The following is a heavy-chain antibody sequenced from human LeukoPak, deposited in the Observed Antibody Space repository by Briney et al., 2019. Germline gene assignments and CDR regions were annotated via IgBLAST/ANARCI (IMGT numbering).Heavy chain of an antibody. CDR2: INPKTDDT. CDR3: ARGFDYYDSSGYNSDAFDI. Sequence: ASVKVSCKTSGYCLTAYYIHWVRQAPGKGLEYVGWINPKTDDTNSPQKFQGRVTMTRDTSISTAYMELSRLTYDDTAVYYCARGFDYYDSSGYNSDAFDIWGQGTMVTVSS. CDR1: GYCLTAYY. J-gene: IGHJ3*02. D-gene: IGHD3-22*01. V-gene: IGHV1-2*02.